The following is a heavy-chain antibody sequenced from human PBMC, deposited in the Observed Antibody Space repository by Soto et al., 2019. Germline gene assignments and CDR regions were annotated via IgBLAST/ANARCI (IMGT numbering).Heavy chain of an antibody. CDR1: GGTFSSYA. CDR2: IIPIFGTA. CDR3: VKDDRILGRRYFDL. J-gene: IGHJ2*01. V-gene: IGHV1-69*13. Sequence: SVKVSCKASGGTFSSYAISWVRQAPGQGLEWMGGIIPIFGTANYAQKFQGRVTITADESTSTAYMELNSLRVEDTAVYYCVKDDRILGRRYFDLWGRGTLVTVSS. D-gene: IGHD2-15*01.